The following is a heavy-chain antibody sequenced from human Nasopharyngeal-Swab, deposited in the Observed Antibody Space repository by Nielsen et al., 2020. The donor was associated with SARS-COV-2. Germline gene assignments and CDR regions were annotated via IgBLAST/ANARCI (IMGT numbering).Heavy chain of an antibody. Sequence: KVSCKASGYTFTSYYMHWVRQAPGQGLEWMGIINPSGGSTSYAQKFQGRVTMTRDTSTSTVYMELSSLRSEDTAVYYCATARAGDYFDYWGQGTLVTVSS. D-gene: IGHD4-17*01. J-gene: IGHJ4*02. CDR3: ATARAGDYFDY. CDR1: GYTFTSYY. V-gene: IGHV1-46*01. CDR2: INPSGGST.